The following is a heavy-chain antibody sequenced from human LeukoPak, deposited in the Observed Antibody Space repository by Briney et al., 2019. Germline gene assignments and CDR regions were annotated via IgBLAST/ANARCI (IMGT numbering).Heavy chain of an antibody. CDR1: GFTFSSYG. J-gene: IGHJ4*02. CDR2: IWYDGSNK. CDR3: ARDKMYGRDFDY. D-gene: IGHD4-17*01. Sequence: GGSLRLSCAASGFTFSSYGMPWVRQAPGKGLEWVAVIWYDGSNKYYADSVKGRFTISRDNAKNSLYLEMNNLRAEDTAVYYCARDKMYGRDFDYWGQGTLVTVSS. V-gene: IGHV3-33*01.